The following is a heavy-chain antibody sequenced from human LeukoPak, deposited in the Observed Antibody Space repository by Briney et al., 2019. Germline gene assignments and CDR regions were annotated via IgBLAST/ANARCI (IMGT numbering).Heavy chain of an antibody. Sequence: GGSLRLSCAASGFTFSSYSMNWVRQAPGKGLEWVSSISSSSSYIYYADSVKGRFTTSRDNAKNSLDLQMNSLKVEDTAVYYCATPAAGPGAEYSLYWGQGTLVIVSS. CDR1: GFTFSSYS. J-gene: IGHJ1*01. V-gene: IGHV3-21*01. D-gene: IGHD6-13*01. CDR2: ISSSSSYI. CDR3: ATPAAGPGAEYSLY.